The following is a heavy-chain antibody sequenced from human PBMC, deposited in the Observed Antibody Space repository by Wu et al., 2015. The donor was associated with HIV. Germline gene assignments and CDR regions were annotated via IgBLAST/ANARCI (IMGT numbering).Heavy chain of an antibody. V-gene: IGHV1-69*05. CDR1: GGSFSRYA. Sequence: QVQVVQSGAEVKKPGSSVKVSCETSGGSFSRYAISWVRQAPGQGLEWMGGIIPMFGTTNYAHRFQGRLTITTDKSTSTAYMELSSLRSEDTAVYYCARVGRGAIAAAARVGSYYMDVWGKGTTVTVSS. CDR3: ARVGRGAIAAAARVGSYYMDV. J-gene: IGHJ6*03. CDR2: IIPMFGTT. D-gene: IGHD6-13*01.